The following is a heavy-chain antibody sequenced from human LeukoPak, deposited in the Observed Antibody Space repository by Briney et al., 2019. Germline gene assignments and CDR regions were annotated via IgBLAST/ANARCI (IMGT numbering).Heavy chain of an antibody. Sequence: GSSVKVSCKASGGTFSSYAISWVRQAPGQGLEWMGGIIPIFGTANYAQKFQGRVTITADESTSTAYMELSSLRPEGTAVYYCATSVDIAMGQGDYWGQGTLVTVSS. D-gene: IGHD5-18*01. CDR3: ATSVDIAMGQGDY. J-gene: IGHJ4*02. CDR1: GGTFSSYA. CDR2: IIPIFGTA. V-gene: IGHV1-69*01.